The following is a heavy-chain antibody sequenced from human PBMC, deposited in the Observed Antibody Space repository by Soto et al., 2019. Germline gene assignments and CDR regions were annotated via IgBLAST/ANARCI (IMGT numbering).Heavy chain of an antibody. CDR3: TTDGGIAVRPLFDY. CDR2: IKSKAKGGTT. Sequence: PGGSLCLSCPASGSSFINASLGWVRLAPGKGLEWVGRIKSKAKGGTTDYAAPVNGRFSISRDASTNTVFLQMSSLKTEETAVSYCTTDGGIAVRPLFDYWGNGPLVTVS. J-gene: IGHJ4*01. CDR1: GSSFINAS. V-gene: IGHV3-15*01. D-gene: IGHD6-6*01.